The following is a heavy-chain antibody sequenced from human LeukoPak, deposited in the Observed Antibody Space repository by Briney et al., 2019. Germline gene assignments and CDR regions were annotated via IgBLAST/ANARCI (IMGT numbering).Heavy chain of an antibody. J-gene: IGHJ3*02. CDR2: IYSGGST. D-gene: IGHD4-17*01. V-gene: IGHV3-53*04. CDR1: GFTVSSNY. CDR3: AIDSGDLYDAFDI. Sequence: PGGSLRLSCAASGFTVSSNYMSWVRQAPGKGLEWVSVIYSGGSTYYADSVKGRFTISRHNSKNTLYLQMNSLRAEDTAVYYCAIDSGDLYDAFDIWGQGTMVTVSS.